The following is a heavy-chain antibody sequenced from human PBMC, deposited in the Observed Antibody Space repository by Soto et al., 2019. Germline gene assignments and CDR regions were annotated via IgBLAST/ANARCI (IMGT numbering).Heavy chain of an antibody. CDR1: GGTLSNYA. Sequence: QVQLVQSGAEVKKPGSSVKVSCKASGGTLSNYAIAWVRLAPGQGLEWVGGVIPIFSIMKYAQKFQDRVTFTADESTNTAYMGVSSLTSEDTAVYYCARGRTIFGVVNFDSWGQGTL. J-gene: IGHJ4*02. D-gene: IGHD3-3*01. CDR3: ARGRTIFGVVNFDS. CDR2: VIPIFSIM. V-gene: IGHV1-69*01.